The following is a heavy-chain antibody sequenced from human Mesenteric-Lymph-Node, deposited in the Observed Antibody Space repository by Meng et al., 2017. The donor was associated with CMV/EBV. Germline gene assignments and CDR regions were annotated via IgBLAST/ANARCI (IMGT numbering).Heavy chain of an antibody. Sequence: LSLTCAASGFTFSSYGMHWVRPAPGKGLEWVAFIRYDGSNKHYADSVKGRFTISRDNSKNTLYLQMNSLRAEDTAVYYCAKDLARYYYDSSGYYYVGPDFDYWGQGTLVTVSS. D-gene: IGHD3-22*01. CDR1: GFTFSSYG. CDR3: AKDLARYYYDSSGYYYVGPDFDY. J-gene: IGHJ4*02. V-gene: IGHV3-30*02. CDR2: IRYDGSNK.